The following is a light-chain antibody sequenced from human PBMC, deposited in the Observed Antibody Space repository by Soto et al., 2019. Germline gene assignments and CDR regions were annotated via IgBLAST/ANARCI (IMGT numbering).Light chain of an antibody. CDR2: DAS. J-gene: IGKJ2*01. Sequence: DIHMTQYPSTLSASVGDRVTITCRASQSISIWLAWYQQKPGKAPTLLIYDASSLESGVPSRFSGSGSGTEFTLTISSLQADDFATYYCQPHNSYFGQGTKLEIK. V-gene: IGKV1-5*01. CDR3: QPHNSY. CDR1: QSISIW.